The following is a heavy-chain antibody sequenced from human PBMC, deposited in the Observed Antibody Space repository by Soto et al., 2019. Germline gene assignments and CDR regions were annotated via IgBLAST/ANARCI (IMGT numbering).Heavy chain of an antibody. CDR1: GGSFSGYY. CDR3: GRAAAGTGYAFDI. D-gene: IGHD6-13*01. Sequence: PSETLSLTCAVYGGSFSGYYWSWIRQPPGKGLEWIGEINHSGSTNHNPSLKSRVTISVDTSKNQFSLKLSSVTAADTAVYYCGRAAAGTGYAFDIWGQGTMVTVSS. J-gene: IGHJ3*02. CDR2: INHSGST. V-gene: IGHV4-34*01.